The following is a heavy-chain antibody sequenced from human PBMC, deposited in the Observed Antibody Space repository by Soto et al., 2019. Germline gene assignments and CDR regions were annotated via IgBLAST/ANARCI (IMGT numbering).Heavy chain of an antibody. Sequence: QVQLVQSGAEEKKPGASVKVSCKAPGYTFTSYAMHWVRQAPGQRLEWMGWINAGNGNTKYSQKFQGRVTITRDTSGSTAYMELSSLRSEDTAVYYCARSIVVVTARDYWGQGTLVTVSS. D-gene: IGHD2-21*02. CDR3: ARSIVVVTARDY. J-gene: IGHJ4*02. V-gene: IGHV1-3*05. CDR1: GYTFTSYA. CDR2: INAGNGNT.